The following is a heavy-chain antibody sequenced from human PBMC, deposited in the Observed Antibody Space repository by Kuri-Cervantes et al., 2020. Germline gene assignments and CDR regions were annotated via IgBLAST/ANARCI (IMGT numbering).Heavy chain of an antibody. D-gene: IGHD3-10*01. CDR1: GFTFSSYA. CDR2: ISGSGGST. J-gene: IGHJ6*02. CDR3: AKDHSRWLGEWYYYYGMDV. Sequence: GGSLRLSCAASGFTFSSYAMSWVRQAPGKGLEWVSAISGSGGSTYYADSVKGRFTISRDNSKNTLYLQMNSLRAEDTAVYYCAKDHSRWLGEWYYYYGMDVWGQGTTVTVSS. V-gene: IGHV3-23*01.